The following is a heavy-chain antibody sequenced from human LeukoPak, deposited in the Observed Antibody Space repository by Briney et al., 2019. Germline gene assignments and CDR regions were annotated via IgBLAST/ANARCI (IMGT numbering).Heavy chain of an antibody. CDR2: IYYSGST. J-gene: IGHJ3*02. CDR1: TFGDYA. Sequence: TFGDYAMSWVRQAPGKGLEWIGYIYYSGSTYYNPSLKSRVTISVDTSKNQFSLKLSSVTAADTAVYYCASSPIAAAGTDAFDIWGQGTMVTVSS. D-gene: IGHD6-13*01. CDR3: ASSPIAAAGTDAFDI. V-gene: IGHV4-30-4*08.